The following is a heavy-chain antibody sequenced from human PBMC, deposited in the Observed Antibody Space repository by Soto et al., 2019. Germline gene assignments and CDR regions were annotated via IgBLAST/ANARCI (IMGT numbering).Heavy chain of an antibody. CDR2: INHSGST. V-gene: IGHV4-34*01. J-gene: IGHJ5*02. Sequence: SETLSLTCAVYGGSFSGYYWSWIRQPPGKGLEWIGEINHSGSTNYNPSLKSRVTISVDTSKNQFSLKLSSVTAADTAVYYCARGLIVVVPAAKIWFDPWGQGTLVTVSS. CDR3: ARGLIVVVPAAKIWFDP. D-gene: IGHD2-2*01. CDR1: GGSFSGYY.